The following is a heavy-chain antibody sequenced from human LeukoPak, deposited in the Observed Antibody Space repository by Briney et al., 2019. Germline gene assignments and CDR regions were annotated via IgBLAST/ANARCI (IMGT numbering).Heavy chain of an antibody. D-gene: IGHD6-6*01. CDR1: GGSISSYY. J-gene: IGHJ4*02. V-gene: IGHV4-59*01. CDR3: ARERSSSFLDY. Sequence: SETLSLTCTVSGGSISSYYWSWIRQPPGEGLEWIGYIYYSGSTNYNPSLKSRVTISVDTSKNQFTLKLSSVTAADTAVYYCARERSSSFLDYWGQGTLVTVSS. CDR2: IYYSGST.